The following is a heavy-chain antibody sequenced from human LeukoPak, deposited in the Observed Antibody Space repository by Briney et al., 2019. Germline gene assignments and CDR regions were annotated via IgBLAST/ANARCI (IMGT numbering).Heavy chain of an antibody. CDR2: ISSTSSTI. Sequence: GGSLRLSCTASGFTFSSSAMNWVRHTPGKRLEWVSYISSTSSTIYYADSVKGRFTVSRDNAKNSLYLQMNSLRAEDTAVYYCARRAFDIWGQGTMVTVSS. CDR3: ARRAFDI. J-gene: IGHJ3*02. CDR1: GFTFSSSA. V-gene: IGHV3-48*01.